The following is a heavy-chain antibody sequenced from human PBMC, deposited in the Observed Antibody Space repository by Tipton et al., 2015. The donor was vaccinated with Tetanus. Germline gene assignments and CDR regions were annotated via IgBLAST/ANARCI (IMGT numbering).Heavy chain of an antibody. D-gene: IGHD2-2*01. J-gene: IGHJ4*02. CDR2: ISGGGVST. Sequence: SLRLSCAASGFTFSSYAMNWVRQAPGKGLEWVSAISGGGVSTYYADSVKGRFTISRDNSKNTLYLQMNSLRAEDTAVYYCAGGGTAAAAGALDYWGQGTLVTVSS. CDR1: GFTFSSYA. V-gene: IGHV3-23*01. CDR3: AGGGTAAAAGALDY.